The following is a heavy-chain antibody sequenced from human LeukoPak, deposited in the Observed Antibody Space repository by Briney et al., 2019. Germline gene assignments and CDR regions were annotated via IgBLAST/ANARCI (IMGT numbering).Heavy chain of an antibody. D-gene: IGHD3-22*01. Sequence: SETLSLTCAVYGGSFSGYYWSWIRQPPGKGLEWIGSLYYSGSTYYNPSLKSRVTMSVDTSKNQFSLKMNSATAADMAVYFCARGGPTYYYDSSGYPLDYWGQGTLVTVSS. CDR3: ARGGPTYYYDSSGYPLDY. CDR1: GGSFSGYY. CDR2: LYYSGST. V-gene: IGHV4-34*01. J-gene: IGHJ4*02.